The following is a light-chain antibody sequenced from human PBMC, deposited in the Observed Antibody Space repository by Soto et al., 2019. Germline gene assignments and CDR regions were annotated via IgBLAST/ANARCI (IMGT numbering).Light chain of an antibody. V-gene: IGLV2-8*01. CDR1: KSDIGVYDF. CDR2: EVV. Sequence: QSVLTQPPSASGSPGQSVTISCTGTKSDIGVYDFVSWCQHHPGKAPRLTIYEVVQRPSGVPDRFSGSKSGNTASLTVSGLQAADEADYFCKSYAGSNTYVFGSGTKV. J-gene: IGLJ1*01. CDR3: KSYAGSNTYV.